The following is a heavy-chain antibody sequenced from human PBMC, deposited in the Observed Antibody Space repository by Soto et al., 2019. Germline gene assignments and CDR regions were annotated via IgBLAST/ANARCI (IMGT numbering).Heavy chain of an antibody. V-gene: IGHV1-2*02. CDR3: ARWISLPRGAVRKEGLDY. J-gene: IGHJ4*02. CDR1: GYTFTGYH. Sequence: QVQLVQSGAEVKKPGASVKVSCKASGYTFTGYHLHWVRQAPGQGLEWMGWINPYSGDTKSAQKFQGRVTVTRETSISTAYMELSSLTSDDTAVYYCARWISLPRGAVRKEGLDYWGQGTLVTVPS. CDR2: INPYSGDT. D-gene: IGHD3-10*01.